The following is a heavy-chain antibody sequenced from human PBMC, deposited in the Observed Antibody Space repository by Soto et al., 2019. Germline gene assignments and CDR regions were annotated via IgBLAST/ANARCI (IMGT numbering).Heavy chain of an antibody. V-gene: IGHV3-74*01. CDR3: ARVATIGYSSGWYLYYFDY. Sequence: EVQLVESGGGLVQPGGSLRLSCAASGFTFSSYWMHWVRQAPGKGLVWVSRINSDGSSTSYADSVKGRFTISRDNAKNTLYLQMNSLRAEDMAVYYCARVATIGYSSGWYLYYFDYWGQGTLVTVSS. D-gene: IGHD6-19*01. J-gene: IGHJ4*02. CDR2: INSDGSST. CDR1: GFTFSSYW.